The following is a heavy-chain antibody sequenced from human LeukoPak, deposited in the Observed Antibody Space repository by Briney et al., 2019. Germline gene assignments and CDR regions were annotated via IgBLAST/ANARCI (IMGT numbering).Heavy chain of an antibody. CDR3: ARDDYGGTFDAFDI. J-gene: IGHJ3*02. Sequence: GGSLRLSCAASGFTFSSYAMSWVRQAPGKGLEWVSYIGSGGGSIYYADSVRGRFTSSRDNAKKSLFLQMNSLRVEDTAVYYCARDDYGGTFDAFDIWGQGAMVTVSS. CDR2: IGSGGGSI. D-gene: IGHD4-17*01. V-gene: IGHV3-48*03. CDR1: GFTFSSYA.